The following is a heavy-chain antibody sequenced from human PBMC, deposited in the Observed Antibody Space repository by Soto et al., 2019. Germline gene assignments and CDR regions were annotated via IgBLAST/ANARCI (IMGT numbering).Heavy chain of an antibody. CDR2: IKSDGSGT. J-gene: IGHJ4*02. D-gene: IGHD3-22*01. Sequence: EVQLVESGGGSVQPGGSLRLSCAASGFTFSSYWTHWVRQAPGKGLVWVSRIKSDGSGTYYADSVKGRLTTSRDNAKNTLYLQMNSLRAEDTAVYYCARGDGDYYDGNGYLGRHWGQGTLVTVSS. CDR1: GFTFSSYW. CDR3: ARGDGDYYDGNGYLGRH. V-gene: IGHV3-74*01.